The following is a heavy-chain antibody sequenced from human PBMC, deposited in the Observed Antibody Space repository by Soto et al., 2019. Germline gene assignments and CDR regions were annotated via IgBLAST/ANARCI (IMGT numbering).Heavy chain of an antibody. J-gene: IGHJ4*02. CDR3: AKRTTSPTFAY. CDR1: GFTFSSYA. V-gene: IGHV3-23*01. Sequence: EVQLLESGGGLVQPGESLRLSCAASGFTFSSYAMSWVLQAPGKGLEWVSVISGSDDSTYYADSVKGRFTISRDNSKNTLYLKMNSRRAEDRAEYYCAKRTTSPTFAYGGQGPLVTASS. CDR2: ISGSDDST.